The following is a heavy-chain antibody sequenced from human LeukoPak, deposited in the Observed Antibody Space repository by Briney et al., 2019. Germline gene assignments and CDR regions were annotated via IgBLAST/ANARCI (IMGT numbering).Heavy chain of an antibody. V-gene: IGHV1-18*01. D-gene: IGHD7-27*01. CDR3: ARNRGPEYPPTATDY. Sequence: ASVKVSCKASGYTFTSYGISWVRQAPGQGLEWMGWISAYNGNTNYAQKLQGRVTMTTDTSTSTAYMELRSLRSDDTAVYCCARNRGPEYPPTATDYWGQGTLVTVSS. J-gene: IGHJ4*02. CDR1: GYTFTSYG. CDR2: ISAYNGNT.